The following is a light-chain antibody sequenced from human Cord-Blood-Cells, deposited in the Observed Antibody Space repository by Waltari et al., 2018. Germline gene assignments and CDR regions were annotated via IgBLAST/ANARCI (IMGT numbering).Light chain of an antibody. J-gene: IGKJ1*01. CDR1: QSVSSSY. V-gene: IGKV3-20*01. CDR2: GAS. CDR3: QQYGSSPRT. Sequence: IVLTQSPGTSSLSPGDRATLSCRASQSVSSSYLAWYQQKPGQAPRLLIYGASSRATGIPDRFSGSGSGTDFTLTISRLEPEDFAVYYCQQYGSSPRTFGQGTKVEIK.